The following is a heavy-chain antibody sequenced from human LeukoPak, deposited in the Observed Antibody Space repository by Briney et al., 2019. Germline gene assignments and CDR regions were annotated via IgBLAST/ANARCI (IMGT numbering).Heavy chain of an antibody. D-gene: IGHD3-10*01. CDR3: AKDQVFWAYGSGSYLGYFDY. Sequence: TGGSLRLSCAASGFTFSSYGMHWVRQAPGKGLEWVAVIWYDGSNKYYADSVKGRFTISRDNSKNTLYLQMNSLRAEDTAVYYCAKDQVFWAYGSGSYLGYFDYWGQGTLVTVSS. V-gene: IGHV3-33*06. CDR2: IWYDGSNK. CDR1: GFTFSSYG. J-gene: IGHJ4*02.